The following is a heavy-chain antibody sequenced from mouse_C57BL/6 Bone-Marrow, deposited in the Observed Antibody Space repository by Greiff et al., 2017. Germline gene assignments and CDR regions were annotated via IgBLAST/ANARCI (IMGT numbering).Heavy chain of an antibody. CDR2: IDPETGGT. Sequence: QVQLKQSGAELVRPGASVTLSCKASGYTFTDYEMHWVKQTPVHGLEWIGAIDPETGGTAYNQKFKGKAILTADKSSSTAYMELRSLTSEDSAVYYCTSPRWPDAMDDWGQGTSVTVSS. CDR1: GYTFTDYE. CDR3: TSPRWPDAMDD. D-gene: IGHD2-3*01. V-gene: IGHV1-15*01. J-gene: IGHJ4*01.